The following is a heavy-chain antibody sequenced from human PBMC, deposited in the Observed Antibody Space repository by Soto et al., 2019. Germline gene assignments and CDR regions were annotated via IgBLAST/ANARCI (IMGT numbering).Heavy chain of an antibody. D-gene: IGHD2-2*01. CDR1: GGTFSSYT. J-gene: IGHJ6*03. CDR2: IIPILGIA. V-gene: IGHV1-69*04. Sequence: SVKVSCKASGGTFSSYTISWVRQAPGQGLEWMGRIIPILGIANYAQKFQGRVTITADKSTSTAYMELSSLRSEDTAVYYCARDSPIVVVPAARGDYYYYYVEVWGKGTTVTVSS. CDR3: ARDSPIVVVPAARGDYYYYYVEV.